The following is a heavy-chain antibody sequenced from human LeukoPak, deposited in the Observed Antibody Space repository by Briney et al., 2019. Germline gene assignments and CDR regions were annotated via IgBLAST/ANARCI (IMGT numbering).Heavy chain of an antibody. CDR3: GVFDYYYYYMDV. D-gene: IGHD6-13*01. Sequence: SETLSPTCNVSHDAIRSSSYYWGWVRQSPGKGLEWIGSVHYSGTSYYNPSLKSRLTISVDTSKNQFSLKLSSVTAADTAVYYCGVFDYYYYYMDVWGKGTTVTVSS. V-gene: IGHV4-39*07. CDR1: HDAIRSSSYY. CDR2: VHYSGTS. J-gene: IGHJ6*03.